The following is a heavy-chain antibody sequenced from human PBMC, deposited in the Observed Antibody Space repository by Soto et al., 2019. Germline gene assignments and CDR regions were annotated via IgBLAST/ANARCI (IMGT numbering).Heavy chain of an antibody. J-gene: IGHJ4*02. CDR1: GGTFSSYA. CDR2: IIPIFGTA. V-gene: IGHV1-69*13. D-gene: IGHD2-2*01. CDR3: ARVGCSSTSCPERIDY. Sequence: RASVKVSCKASGGTFSSYAISWVRQAPGQGLEWMGGIIPIFGTANYAQKFQGRVTITADESTSTVYMELSSLRSEDTAVYYCARVGCSSTSCPERIDYWGQGTLVTVSS.